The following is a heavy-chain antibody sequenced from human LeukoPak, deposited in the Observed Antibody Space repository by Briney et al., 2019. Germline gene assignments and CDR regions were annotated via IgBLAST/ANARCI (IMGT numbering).Heavy chain of an antibody. CDR2: IYTSGST. Sequence: SETLSLTCTVSGGSISSYYWSWIRQPAGKGLEWIGRIYTSGSTNYNPSLKSRVTISVDTSKNQFSLKLSSVTAADTAVYYCARGGKTYGGNPSYYFDYWGQGTLVTVSS. J-gene: IGHJ4*02. CDR3: ARGGKTYGGNPSYYFDY. D-gene: IGHD4-23*01. V-gene: IGHV4-4*07. CDR1: GGSISSYY.